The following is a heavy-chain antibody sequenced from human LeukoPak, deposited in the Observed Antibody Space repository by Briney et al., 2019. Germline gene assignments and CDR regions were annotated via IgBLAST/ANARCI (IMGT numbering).Heavy chain of an antibody. CDR1: GGSISSGGYY. Sequence: SETLSLTCTVSGGSISSGGYYWSWIRQHPGKGLEWIGYIYYTGSTYYNPSLKSRVIISVDTSKNQFSLKLNSVTAADTAVYYCARYCSSTSCRWFYPWGQGTLVTVSS. CDR2: IYYTGST. CDR3: ARYCSSTSCRWFYP. D-gene: IGHD2-2*01. J-gene: IGHJ5*02. V-gene: IGHV4-31*03.